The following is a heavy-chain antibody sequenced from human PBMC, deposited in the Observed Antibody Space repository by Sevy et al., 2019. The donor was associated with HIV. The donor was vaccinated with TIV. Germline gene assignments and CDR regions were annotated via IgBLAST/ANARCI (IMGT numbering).Heavy chain of an antibody. D-gene: IGHD3-3*01. V-gene: IGHV1-18*01. CDR2: ISAYNGNT. J-gene: IGHJ4*02. CDR1: GYTFTSYG. CDR3: ARAIYYDFWSGYYSFDY. Sequence: ASVKVSCKASGYTFTSYGISWVRQAPGQGLEWMGWISAYNGNTNYAQKLQGRVTMTTDTSTSTAYMELGSLRSDDTAVYYCARAIYYDFWSGYYSFDYWGQGTLVTVS.